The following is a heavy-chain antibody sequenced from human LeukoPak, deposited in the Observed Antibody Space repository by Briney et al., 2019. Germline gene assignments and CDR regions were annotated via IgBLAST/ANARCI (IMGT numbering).Heavy chain of an antibody. V-gene: IGHV4-39*01. CDR3: ARLYVYYYYMDV. CDR1: GGSISSSSYY. CDR2: IYYSGST. D-gene: IGHD3-16*01. Sequence: PSETLSLTCTVSGGSISSSSYYWGWIRQPPGKGLEWIGSIYYSGSTYYNPSLKSRVTISVDTSKNQFSLKLSSATAADTCLYYCARLYVYYYYMDVWRKGPTVTVSS. J-gene: IGHJ6*03.